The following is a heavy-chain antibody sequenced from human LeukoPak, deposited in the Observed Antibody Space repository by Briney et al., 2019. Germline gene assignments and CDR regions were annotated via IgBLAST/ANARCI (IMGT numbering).Heavy chain of an antibody. Sequence: PGGSLRLSCAASGFSFSSYWMTWVRQAPGKGLEWVANIKQDGSEKNYVDSVKGRFSISRDNAENSLYLQMNSLRAEDTAVYYCATNRGSGSYNDYWGQGTLVTVSS. J-gene: IGHJ4*02. D-gene: IGHD3-10*01. V-gene: IGHV3-7*01. CDR2: IKQDGSEK. CDR1: GFSFSSYW. CDR3: ATNRGSGSYNDY.